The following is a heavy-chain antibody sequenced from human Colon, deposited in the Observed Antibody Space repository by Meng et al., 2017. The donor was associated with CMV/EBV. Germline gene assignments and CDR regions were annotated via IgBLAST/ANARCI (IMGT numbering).Heavy chain of an antibody. Sequence: GESLKISCAASGFSFNTYGMHWVRQAPGKGLEWVAFTLYDGSDKYYVDSVKGRFTISRDNSKNTLYLQMNSLRVEDTAVYYCTKEGGDHYWGQGTLVTVSS. CDR2: TLYDGSDK. D-gene: IGHD2-21*02. V-gene: IGHV3-30*02. CDR1: GFSFNTYG. J-gene: IGHJ4*02. CDR3: TKEGGDHY.